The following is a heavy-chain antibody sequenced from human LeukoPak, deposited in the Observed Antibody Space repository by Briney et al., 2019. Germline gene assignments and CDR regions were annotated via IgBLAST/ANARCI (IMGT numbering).Heavy chain of an antibody. J-gene: IGHJ4*02. D-gene: IGHD3-3*01. CDR3: ARVGSIFGVVISDY. CDR1: GFTFSSYR. V-gene: IGHV3-48*04. Sequence: GGSLRLSCAASGFTFSSYRMNWVRQAPGKGLEWVSHISGSSSTIYYADSVKGRFTISRDNAKNSLYLQMNSLRAEDTAVYYCARVGSIFGVVISDYWGQGTLVTVSS. CDR2: ISGSSSTI.